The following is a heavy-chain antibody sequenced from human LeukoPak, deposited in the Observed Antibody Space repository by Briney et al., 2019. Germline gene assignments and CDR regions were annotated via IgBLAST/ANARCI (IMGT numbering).Heavy chain of an antibody. J-gene: IGHJ3*02. D-gene: IGHD7-27*01. Sequence: ASVKVSCKASGYSFISYGITWVRQAPGQRLEWMGWINAGNGNTKYSQKFQGRVAITRDTSASTAYMELSSLRSEDTAVYYCARDGDSPVDDAFDIWGQGTMVTVSS. CDR3: ARDGDSPVDDAFDI. CDR2: INAGNGNT. CDR1: GYSFISYG. V-gene: IGHV1-3*01.